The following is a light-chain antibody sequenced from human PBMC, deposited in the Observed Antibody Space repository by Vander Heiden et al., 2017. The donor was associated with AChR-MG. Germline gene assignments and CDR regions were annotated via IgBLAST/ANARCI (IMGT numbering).Light chain of an antibody. V-gene: IGLV2-11*01. Sequence: QSALTQPRPVSGSPGQSVTISCTGTSSDVGSYNYVSWYQQHPGKAPKLVIYDVSKRPSGVPDRFFGSKSGNTASLTISGLQAEDEADFYCCSYGGSYTFVLFGGGTKLTVL. CDR2: DVS. CDR1: SSDVGSYNY. J-gene: IGLJ3*02. CDR3: CSYGGSYTFVL.